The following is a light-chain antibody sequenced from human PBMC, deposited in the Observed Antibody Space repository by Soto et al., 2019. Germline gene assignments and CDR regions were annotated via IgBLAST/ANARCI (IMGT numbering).Light chain of an antibody. CDR2: EVN. CDR1: SSDIGTYNL. CDR3: CSYAGSSTLYV. J-gene: IGLJ1*01. Sequence: QSALIQPASVSGSPGQSITISCTGTSSDIGTYNLVSWYQQHPGKAPKLMIYEVNKRPSGVSDRFSGSKSGNTASLTISGLQAEDEADYYCCSYAGSSTLYVFGTGTKLTVL. V-gene: IGLV2-23*02.